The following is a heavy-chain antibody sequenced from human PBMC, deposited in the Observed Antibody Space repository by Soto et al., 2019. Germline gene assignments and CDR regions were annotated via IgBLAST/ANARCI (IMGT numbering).Heavy chain of an antibody. V-gene: IGHV1-69*13. Sequence: GASVKVSCKASGGTFSSYAISWVRQAPGQGLEWMGGIIPIFGTANYAQKFQGRVTITADESTSTAYMELSSLRSEDTAVYYCARDVEGYDFWSGPYYYYGMDVWGQGTTVTVSS. CDR3: ARDVEGYDFWSGPYYYYGMDV. J-gene: IGHJ6*02. CDR1: GGTFSSYA. D-gene: IGHD3-3*01. CDR2: IIPIFGTA.